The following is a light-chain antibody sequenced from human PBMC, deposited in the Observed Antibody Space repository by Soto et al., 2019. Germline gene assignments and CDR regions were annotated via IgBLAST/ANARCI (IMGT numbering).Light chain of an antibody. J-gene: IGLJ3*02. CDR1: SSDVGGYNY. V-gene: IGLV2-14*01. Sequence: QSALTQPASVSGSPGQSITISCTGTSSDVGGYNYVSWYQQHPGKAPKLMIYEVSNRPSGVSNRFSGSKSGNTASLTISGLQAEDEADYYCSSYSTTITVRLFGGGTKLTVL. CDR2: EVS. CDR3: SSYSTTITVRL.